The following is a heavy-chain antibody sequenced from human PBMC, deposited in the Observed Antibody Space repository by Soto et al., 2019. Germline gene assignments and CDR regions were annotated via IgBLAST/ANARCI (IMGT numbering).Heavy chain of an antibody. V-gene: IGHV3-49*04. J-gene: IGHJ4*02. CDR2: IRGKAYGGTP. CDR3: TRSGTVTTGYYFDP. CDR1: GFNFGDYA. D-gene: IGHD1-26*01. Sequence: GGSLRLSCTTSGFNFGDYAMNWVRQAPGKGLEWVGFIRGKAYGGTPEYAAAANGRFTISADDSKNIAYLQMNSLKTEDTGVYLCTRSGTVTTGYYFDPWGQRTLVTV.